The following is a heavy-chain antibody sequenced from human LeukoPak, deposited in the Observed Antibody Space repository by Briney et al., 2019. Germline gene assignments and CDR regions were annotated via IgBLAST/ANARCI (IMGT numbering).Heavy chain of an antibody. D-gene: IGHD2-15*01. Sequence: SETLSLTCAVYGGSFSGYYWSWIRQPPGKGLEWIGEINHSGRTNYNPSLKSRVTISVDTSKNQFSLKLSSVTAADTAVYYCATKVVVVVAATPDPWFDPWGQGTLVTVSS. CDR3: ATKVVVVVAATPDPWFDP. J-gene: IGHJ5*02. CDR1: GGSFSGYY. V-gene: IGHV4-34*01. CDR2: INHSGRT.